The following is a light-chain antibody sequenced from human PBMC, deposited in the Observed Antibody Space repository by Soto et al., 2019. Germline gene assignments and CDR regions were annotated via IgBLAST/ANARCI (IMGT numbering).Light chain of an antibody. J-gene: IGKJ5*01. CDR2: DAS. Sequence: EIVLTQSPATLSLSPGERATLSCRASQSVSSYLAWYQQKPGQAPRLLIYDASNRATGIPVRFSGSGSGTDFTLTISSLEPEDFAVYYCQPRSNWPITFGQGTRLEIK. CDR1: QSVSSY. V-gene: IGKV3-11*01. CDR3: QPRSNWPIT.